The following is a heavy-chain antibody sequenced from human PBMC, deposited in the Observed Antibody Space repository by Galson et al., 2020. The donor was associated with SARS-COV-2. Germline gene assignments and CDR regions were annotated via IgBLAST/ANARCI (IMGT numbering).Heavy chain of an antibody. V-gene: IGHV4-31*01. CDR2: IYYTGST. CDR3: ARTQTSGWIRGVMLHFVY. J-gene: IGHJ4*02. Sequence: SETLSLTCTVSGGSISSGAYYWSWIRQHPGKGLEWIGYIYYTGSTYYNPSLKSPLSISVDTSKNQFSLKLSSVTAADTAVYYCARTQTSGWIRGVMLHFVYWGQGTVVTVSS. D-gene: IGHD3-10*01. CDR1: GGSISSGAYY.